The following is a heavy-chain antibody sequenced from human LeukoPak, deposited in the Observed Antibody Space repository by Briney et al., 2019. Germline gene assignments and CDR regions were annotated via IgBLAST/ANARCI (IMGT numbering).Heavy chain of an antibody. CDR3: ARSAGGTDAFDI. CDR1: GFTFSSYS. D-gene: IGHD3-16*01. Sequence: PGGSLRLSCAASGFTFSSYSMNWVRQAPGKGLEWVSSISSSSYIYYADSVKGRFTISRDNAKNSLYLQMNSLRAEDTAVYYCARSAGGTDAFDIWGQGTMVTVSS. J-gene: IGHJ3*02. V-gene: IGHV3-21*01. CDR2: ISSSSYI.